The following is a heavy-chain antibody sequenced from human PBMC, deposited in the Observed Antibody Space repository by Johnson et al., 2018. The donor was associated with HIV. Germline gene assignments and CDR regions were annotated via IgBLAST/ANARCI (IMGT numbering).Heavy chain of an antibody. J-gene: IGHJ3*02. CDR2: ISPSGGST. CDR3: ARDSYDISGQQHDAFDI. D-gene: IGHD3-22*01. Sequence: VQLVESGGGVVRPGGSLRLSCAASGITFDDYGMSWVRQVPGKGLEWVSGISPSGGSTYYADSVKGRFTISRDNSKNTLYLQMNSLRAEDTAVYYCARDSYDISGQQHDAFDIWGQGTMVTVSS. V-gene: IGHV3-23*04. CDR1: GITFDDYG.